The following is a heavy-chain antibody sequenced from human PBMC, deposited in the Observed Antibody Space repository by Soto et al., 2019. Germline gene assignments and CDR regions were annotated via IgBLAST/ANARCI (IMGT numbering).Heavy chain of an antibody. Sequence: SETLSLTCTVSGGSISSGGYYWSWIRQHPGKGLEWIGYIYYSGSTYYNPSLKSRVTISVDTSKNQFSLKLSSVTAADTAVYYCANPIPKTGTTFGFWGQGTLVTVSS. D-gene: IGHD1-1*01. CDR3: ANPIPKTGTTFGF. V-gene: IGHV4-31*03. CDR2: IYYSGST. J-gene: IGHJ4*02. CDR1: GGSISSGGYY.